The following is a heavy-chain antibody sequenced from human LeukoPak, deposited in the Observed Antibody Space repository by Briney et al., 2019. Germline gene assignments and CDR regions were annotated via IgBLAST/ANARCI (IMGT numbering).Heavy chain of an antibody. V-gene: IGHV4-39*07. CDR1: GGSISSSSYY. D-gene: IGHD3-3*01. CDR3: ARALFGVSVFDY. J-gene: IGHJ4*02. Sequence: PSETLSLTCTVSGGSISSSSYYWGWIRQPPGKGLEWIGSIYYSGSTYYNPSLKSRVTISVDTSKNQFSLKLSSVTAADTAVYYCARALFGVSVFDYWGQRTLVTVSS. CDR2: IYYSGST.